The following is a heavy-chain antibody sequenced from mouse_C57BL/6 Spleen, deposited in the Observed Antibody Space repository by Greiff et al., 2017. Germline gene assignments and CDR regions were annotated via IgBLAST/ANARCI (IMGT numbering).Heavy chain of an antibody. CDR2: ISYDGSN. CDR3: ARGGYDSSMDY. J-gene: IGHJ4*01. D-gene: IGHD2-4*01. CDR1: GYSITSGYY. Sequence: DVKLQESGPGLVKPSQSLSLTCSVTGYSITSGYYWNWIRQFPGNKLEWMGYISYDGSNNYNPSLKNRISITRDTSKNQFFLKLNSVTTEDTATYYCARGGYDSSMDYWGQGTSVTVSS. V-gene: IGHV3-6*01.